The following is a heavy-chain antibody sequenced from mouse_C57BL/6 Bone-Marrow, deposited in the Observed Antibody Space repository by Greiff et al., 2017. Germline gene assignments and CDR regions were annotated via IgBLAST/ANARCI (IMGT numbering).Heavy chain of an antibody. CDR3: ARGRLVRCYFDF. V-gene: IGHV1-54*01. Sequence: VHLVESGAELVRPGTSVKVSCKASGYAFTNYLIEWVKQRPGQGLEWIGVIHPGSGGTNYNEKFKGKATLTADKSSSTAYMQLSSRTSEDSEVYFCARGRLVRCYFDFWGTGTAVAVSS. J-gene: IGHJ1*03. CDR2: IHPGSGGT. CDR1: GYAFTNYL. D-gene: IGHD1-1*01.